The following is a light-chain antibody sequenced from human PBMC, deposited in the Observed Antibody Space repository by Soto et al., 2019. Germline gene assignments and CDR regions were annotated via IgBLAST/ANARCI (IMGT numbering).Light chain of an antibody. V-gene: IGKV3D-20*01. CDR2: GAS. J-gene: IGKJ5*01. CDR3: QQYGSSPIT. CDR1: ESVSSTQ. Sequence: VVLTQPPATLSLSPGERAALSCGARESVSSTQLAWYQQKPGLAHRLLIYGASGRASGIPERFSGSGSGTGFSLTISSLEPEDSGVYYCQQYGSSPITFGQRTRLEIK.